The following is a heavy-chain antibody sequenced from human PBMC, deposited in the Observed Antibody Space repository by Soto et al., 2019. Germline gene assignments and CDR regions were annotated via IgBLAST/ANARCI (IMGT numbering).Heavy chain of an antibody. V-gene: IGHV1-2*04. D-gene: IGHD6-19*01. Sequence: QVQRVQSGAEVKKPGASVKVSCKASGYTFTGYYMHWVRQAPGQGLEWMGWINPNSGGTNYAQKFQGWVTMTRDTSISTAYMELSRLRSDDTAVYYCASDIAVAGTTVKGPGGYWGQGTLVTVSS. CDR3: ASDIAVAGTTVKGPGGY. CDR1: GYTFTGYY. J-gene: IGHJ4*02. CDR2: INPNSGGT.